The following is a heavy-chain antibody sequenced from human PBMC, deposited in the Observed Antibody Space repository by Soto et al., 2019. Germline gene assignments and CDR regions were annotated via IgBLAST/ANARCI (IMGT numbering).Heavy chain of an antibody. D-gene: IGHD2-15*01. J-gene: IGHJ4*02. CDR2: ITWNSASI. CDR3: SKDMSLAGGFLDD. CDR1: GFTFDDYA. V-gene: IGHV3-9*01. Sequence: EVKLVESGGSLVQPGRSLRLSCAASGFTFDDYAMHWVRQAPGKGLEWVSGITWNSASIDYADSVKGRFTISRDNAKNSLFLQMNSLRPEDTAFYYCSKDMSLAGGFLDDWGQGTLVTVSS.